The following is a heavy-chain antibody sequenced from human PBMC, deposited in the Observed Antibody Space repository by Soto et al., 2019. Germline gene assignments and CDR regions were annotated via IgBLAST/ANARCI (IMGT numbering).Heavy chain of an antibody. D-gene: IGHD5-12*01. J-gene: IGHJ4*02. CDR2: IRLDGSNI. V-gene: IGHV3-33*01. CDR3: VRAPREDTGYEYYFDY. Sequence: PGGSLRLSCAVSEIIFSGYGMHWVRQAPGKGLEWVAVIRLDGSNIHYADSVKGRFTVSRDNSRNTLSLQMDSLRAEDTAVYYCVRAPREDTGYEYYFDYWGQGTLVTVSS. CDR1: EIIFSGYG.